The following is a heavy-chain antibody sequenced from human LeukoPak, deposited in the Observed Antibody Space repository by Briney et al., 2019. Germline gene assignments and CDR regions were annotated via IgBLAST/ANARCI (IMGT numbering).Heavy chain of an antibody. V-gene: IGHV1-8*01. J-gene: IGHJ6*02. CDR2: MKPSSGNT. CDR3: ARRGKLWYDYYYYGMDV. CDR1: GYTFTSYD. Sequence: ASVKVSCKASGYTFTSYDINWVRQATGQGLEWMGWMKPSSGNTGYAQKFQGRVTMTRNTSISTAYMVLSSLRSEDTAVYYCARRGKLWYDYYYYGMDVWGQGTTVTVSS. D-gene: IGHD5-18*01.